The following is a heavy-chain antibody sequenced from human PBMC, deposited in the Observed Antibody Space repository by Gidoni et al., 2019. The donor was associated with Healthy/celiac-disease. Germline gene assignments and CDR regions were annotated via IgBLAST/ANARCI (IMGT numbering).Heavy chain of an antibody. CDR2: ISYDGSNK. Sequence: QVQLVESGGGVVQPGRSLRLSCAASGFTFSSYAMHWVRQAPGKGLGWVAVISYDGSNKYYADSVKGRFTISRDNSKNTLYLQMNSLRAEDTAVYYCARTAQQYSSGSYFDYWGQGTLVTVSS. J-gene: IGHJ4*02. V-gene: IGHV3-30-3*01. D-gene: IGHD6-19*01. CDR1: GFTFSSYA. CDR3: ARTAQQYSSGSYFDY.